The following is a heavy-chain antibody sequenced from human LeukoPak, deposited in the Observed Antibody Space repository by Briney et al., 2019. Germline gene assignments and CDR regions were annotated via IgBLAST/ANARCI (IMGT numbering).Heavy chain of an antibody. J-gene: IGHJ4*02. Sequence: ASVTVSCKASGYTFTSYYMHWVRQAPGQGLEWMGIINPSGGSTSYAQKFQGRVTMTRDTSTSTVYMELSSLRSEDTAVYYCAREPYSYYFDYWGQGTLVTVSS. CDR1: GYTFTSYY. CDR2: INPSGGST. D-gene: IGHD2-21*01. CDR3: AREPYSYYFDY. V-gene: IGHV1-46*01.